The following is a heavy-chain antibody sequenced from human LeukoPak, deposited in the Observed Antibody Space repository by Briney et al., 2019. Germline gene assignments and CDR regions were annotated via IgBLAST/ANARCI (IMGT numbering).Heavy chain of an antibody. CDR1: GGSISSSGYY. J-gene: IGHJ6*03. Sequence: PSETLSLTCTVSGGSISSSGYYWGWIRQPPGKGLEWIGSIYYSGSTYYNPSLKSRVTISVDTSKNQFFLKLSSVTAADTAVYYCTRHGRGSSRRKAMKGYYYYYMDVWGKGTTVTVSS. CDR2: IYYSGST. D-gene: IGHD1-14*01. V-gene: IGHV4-39*01. CDR3: TRHGRGSSRRKAMKGYYYYYMDV.